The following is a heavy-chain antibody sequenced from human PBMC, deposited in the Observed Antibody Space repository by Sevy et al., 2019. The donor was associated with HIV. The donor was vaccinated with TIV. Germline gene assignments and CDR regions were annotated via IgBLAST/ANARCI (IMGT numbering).Heavy chain of an antibody. CDR3: ARLTTMPTSDLYGMDV. CDR2: INPNDGVT. D-gene: IGHD4-17*01. Sequence: ASVKVSCKASGYMFTDYYIHWVRQAPGQGLEWMAWINPNDGVTNYAQRFQGEVTGTRETSISTAYMEMSRLRSDDTAIYYCARLTTMPTSDLYGMDVWGQGTSVTVSS. V-gene: IGHV1-2*02. CDR1: GYMFTDYY. J-gene: IGHJ6*02.